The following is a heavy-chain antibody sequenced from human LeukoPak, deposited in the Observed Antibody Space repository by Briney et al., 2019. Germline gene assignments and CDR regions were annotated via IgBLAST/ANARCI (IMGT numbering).Heavy chain of an antibody. V-gene: IGHV1-69*04. CDR2: VILIFGIA. CDR3: ARGIGYSNYYFDY. D-gene: IGHD4-11*01. J-gene: IGHJ4*02. Sequence: SEKLSCKASGDTFTSYAISWGRHGPGQGDEWGGSVILIFGIANYAQKFQGRVTITVDKSTNTAYMELSSLRAEDTAVYYCARGIGYSNYYFDYGCQGTLVTVSS. CDR1: GDTFTSYA.